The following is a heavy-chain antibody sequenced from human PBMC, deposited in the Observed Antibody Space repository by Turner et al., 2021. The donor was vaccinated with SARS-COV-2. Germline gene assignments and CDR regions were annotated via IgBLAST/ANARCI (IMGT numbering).Heavy chain of an antibody. CDR3: VRDKDSSDYYY. Sequence: EVQLVESGGGLVKPGGSLRRSCAASGFTFSSYSMNWVRQAPGKGLEWVSSITSSDTYYADSVKGRFTISRDNAKNSLYLQMNSLRAEDTAVYYCVRDKDSSDYYYWGQGTLVTVSS. CDR1: GFTFSSYS. V-gene: IGHV3-21*01. D-gene: IGHD3-22*01. J-gene: IGHJ4*02. CDR2: ITSSDT.